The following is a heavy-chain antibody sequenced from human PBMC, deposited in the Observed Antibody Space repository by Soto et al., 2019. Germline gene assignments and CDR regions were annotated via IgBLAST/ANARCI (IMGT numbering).Heavy chain of an antibody. Sequence: QVQLVESGGGVVQPGRSLRLSCAASGFTCSSYGMHWVRQAPGNGLEWVAVISYDGSNKYYADSVKGRFTISRANSKTTLYLQMNRLRAEDTAVYYCAKETYSGPLDYWGQGTLVTVSS. J-gene: IGHJ4*02. CDR1: GFTCSSYG. D-gene: IGHD2-15*01. V-gene: IGHV3-30*18. CDR2: ISYDGSNK. CDR3: AKETYSGPLDY.